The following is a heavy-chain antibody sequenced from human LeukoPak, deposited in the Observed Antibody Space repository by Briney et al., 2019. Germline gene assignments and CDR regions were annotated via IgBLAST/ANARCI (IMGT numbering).Heavy chain of an antibody. J-gene: IGHJ3*02. CDR1: GGSISIYY. CDR2: IYTSGST. Sequence: PSETLSLTCTVSGGSISIYYWSWIRQPAGKGLEWIGRIYTSGSTNYNPSLKSRVTMSVDTSKNQFSLKLSSVTAADTAVYYCARDPMSWWYGDPDAFDIWGQGTMVTVSS. V-gene: IGHV4-4*07. CDR3: ARDPMSWWYGDPDAFDI. D-gene: IGHD2-15*01.